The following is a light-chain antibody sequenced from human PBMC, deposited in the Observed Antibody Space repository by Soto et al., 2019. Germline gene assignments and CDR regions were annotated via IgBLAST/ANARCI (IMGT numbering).Light chain of an antibody. CDR2: GAS. CDR1: QSVSSN. J-gene: IGKJ4*01. Sequence: EIVITQSPATLSVSPGERATLSCRASQSVSSNLAWYQQKPGQAPRLLIYGASTRATGIPARFSGSGSGTEFTLTISSLQPEDFATYYCQQSFSTPLTVAGGTKGDIK. V-gene: IGKV3-15*01. CDR3: QQSFSTPLT.